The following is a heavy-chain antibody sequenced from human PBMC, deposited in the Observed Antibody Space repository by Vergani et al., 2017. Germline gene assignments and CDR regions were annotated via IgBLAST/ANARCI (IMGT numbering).Heavy chain of an antibody. V-gene: IGHV4-59*12. CDR2: SYYSGST. CDR1: GGSISSYD. J-gene: IGHJ4*02. Sequence: QVQLQESGPGLVKPSETLSLTCTVSGGSISSYDWSWIRQPPGKGLEWIGYSYYSGSTNYNPSLKSRVTISVDTSKNQFSLRLSSVTAADTDVYYCARERFSGYDWGQGTLVTVSS. CDR3: ARERFSGYD. D-gene: IGHD5-12*01.